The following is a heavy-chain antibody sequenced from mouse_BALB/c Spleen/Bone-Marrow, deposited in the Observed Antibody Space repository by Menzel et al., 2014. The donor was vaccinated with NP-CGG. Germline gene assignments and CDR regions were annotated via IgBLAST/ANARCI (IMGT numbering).Heavy chain of an antibody. CDR3: ARDGEDY. CDR2: IWAGGST. Sequence: QVQLKESGPGLVALSQSLSITCTVSGFSLTSYGVHWVRQPPGKGLEWLGVIWAGGSTNYNSALMSRLSISKDNSKSQVFLKMNSLQTDDTAMYYCARDGEDYWGQGTTLTVSS. CDR1: GFSLTSYG. V-gene: IGHV2-9*02. J-gene: IGHJ2*01.